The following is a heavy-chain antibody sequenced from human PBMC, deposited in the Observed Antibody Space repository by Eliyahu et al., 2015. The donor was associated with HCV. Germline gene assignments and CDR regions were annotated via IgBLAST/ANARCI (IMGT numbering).Heavy chain of an antibody. CDR3: ARVNVFWSYPGAFDI. CDR1: GFXFXSYG. J-gene: IGHJ3*02. V-gene: IGHV3-33*01. Sequence: QVQLVESGGGVVQPGRSLRLSCXASGFXFXSYGMHWVRQAPGKGLEWVAVIWYDGSNKYYAXSVKGRFTISRDNSKNTLYLQMNSLRAEDTAVYYCARVNVFWSYPGAFDIWGQGTMVTVSS. CDR2: IWYDGSNK. D-gene: IGHD3/OR15-3a*01.